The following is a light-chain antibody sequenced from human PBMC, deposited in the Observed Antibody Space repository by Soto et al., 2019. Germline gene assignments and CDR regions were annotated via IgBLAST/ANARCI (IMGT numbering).Light chain of an antibody. Sequence: QSALTQPASVSGSPGQSITLSCTGTTSDVGAYTYVSWYQQHPGKAPKLMIYDVSHRPSGVSNRFSGSKSGNTASLTISGLQAEDEADYFCSSYTSSSTRVFGTGTQLTVL. CDR1: TSDVGAYTY. CDR2: DVS. V-gene: IGLV2-14*03. CDR3: SSYTSSSTRV. J-gene: IGLJ1*01.